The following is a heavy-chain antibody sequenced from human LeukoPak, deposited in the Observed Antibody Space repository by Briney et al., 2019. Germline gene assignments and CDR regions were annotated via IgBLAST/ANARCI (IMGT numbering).Heavy chain of an antibody. Sequence: SETLSLTCTVSGGSVSSGSYYWGWIRQPPGKGLEWIGYIYYSGSTNYNPSLKSRVTISVDTSKNQFSLKLSSVTAADTAVYYCAREVGIAARPFDYWGQGTLVTVSS. CDR2: IYYSGST. J-gene: IGHJ4*02. CDR1: GGSVSSGSYY. V-gene: IGHV4-61*01. D-gene: IGHD6-6*01. CDR3: AREVGIAARPFDY.